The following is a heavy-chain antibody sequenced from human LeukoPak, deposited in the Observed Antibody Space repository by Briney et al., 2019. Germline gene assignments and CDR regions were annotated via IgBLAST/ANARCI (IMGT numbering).Heavy chain of an antibody. D-gene: IGHD6-19*01. CDR2: IKHSGST. Sequence: SETLSLTCTVSGGSISSYYWSWIRQPPGKGLEWIGEIKHSGSTNYNPSLKSRVTISVDTSKNQFSLKLSSVTAADTAVYYCARGRIAVAGTWGQGTLVTVSS. CDR3: ARGRIAVAGT. J-gene: IGHJ4*02. V-gene: IGHV4-34*01. CDR1: GGSISSYY.